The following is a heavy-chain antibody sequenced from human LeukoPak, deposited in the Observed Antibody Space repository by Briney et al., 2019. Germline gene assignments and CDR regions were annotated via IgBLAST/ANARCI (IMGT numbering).Heavy chain of an antibody. CDR1: GGSISSSNW. CDR3: ARDSSGWYKSYFDY. D-gene: IGHD6-19*01. CDR2: ICHSGST. Sequence: SEPLSLTCAVSGGSISSSNWWSWVRQPPGKGLEWIGEICHSGSTNYNPSLKSRVTISVDKSKNQFSLKLSSVTAADTAVYYCARDSSGWYKSYFDYWGQGTLVTVSS. V-gene: IGHV4-4*02. J-gene: IGHJ4*02.